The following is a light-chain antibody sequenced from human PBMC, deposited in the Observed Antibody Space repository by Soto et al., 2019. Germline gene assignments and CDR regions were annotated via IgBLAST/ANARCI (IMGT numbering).Light chain of an antibody. J-gene: IGKJ1*01. CDR2: AAS. CDR3: QHYYTYPWT. CDR1: QGISSY. V-gene: IGKV1-8*01. Sequence: AIRMTQSPSSLSASTGDRVTIACRASQGISSYLAWYQQKPGKAPNLLIYAASTLQSGVPSRFSGSGSGTDFTLTISCLQSEDFATYFCQHYYTYPWTFGQGTKVDIK.